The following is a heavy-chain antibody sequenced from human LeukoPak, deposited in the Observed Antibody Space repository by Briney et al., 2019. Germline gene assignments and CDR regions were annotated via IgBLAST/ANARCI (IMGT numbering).Heavy chain of an antibody. J-gene: IGHJ4*02. CDR3: ARINWNYFDY. CDR1: GGSISSYY. V-gene: IGHV4-59*08. Sequence: SETLSLTCTVSGGSISSYYWSWVRQPPRKGLEWIGYIYYSGNTNYNPSLKSRLTMSADRSRNQFSLNLNSVTAADTAVYYCARINWNYFDYWGQGILVTVSS. CDR2: IYYSGNT. D-gene: IGHD1-1*01.